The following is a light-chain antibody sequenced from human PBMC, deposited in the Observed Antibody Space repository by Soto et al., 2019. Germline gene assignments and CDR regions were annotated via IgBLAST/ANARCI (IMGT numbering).Light chain of an antibody. V-gene: IGKV1-12*01. J-gene: IGKJ4*01. CDR3: QQANRFPLT. CDR2: AAS. Sequence: DIQMTQSPSSVSASVGDIVTITCRGSHGISSWLAWYQQKPGKAPKLLIYAASSLQSGGPSRFSGSGSGTDVTLTISSLQPEDFATYYCQQANRFPLTFGGGTKVDIK. CDR1: HGISSW.